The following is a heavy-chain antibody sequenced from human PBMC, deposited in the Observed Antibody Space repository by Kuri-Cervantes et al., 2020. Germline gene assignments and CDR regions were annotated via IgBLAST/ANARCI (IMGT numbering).Heavy chain of an antibody. V-gene: IGHV4-39*07. D-gene: IGHD6-13*01. J-gene: IGHJ6*02. CDR1: GGSISSSSYY. CDR3: ARDLRGSSWYSYYYGMDV. CDR2: IYYSGST. Sequence: GSLRLSCTVSGGSISSSSYYWGWIRQPPGKGLEWIGSIYYSGSTYYNPSLKSRVTISVDTSKNQFSLKLSSVTAADTAVYYCARDLRGSSWYSYYYGMDVWGQGTTVTVSS.